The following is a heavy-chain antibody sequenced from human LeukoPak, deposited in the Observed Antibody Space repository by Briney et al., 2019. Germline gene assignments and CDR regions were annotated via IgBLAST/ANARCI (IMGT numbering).Heavy chain of an antibody. J-gene: IGHJ5*02. CDR3: ARDAYCSSASCVGWIDP. CDR1: GYTFTDYF. V-gene: IGHV1-2*02. Sequence: ASVKVCCKASGYTFTDYFMHWVRQAPGHGLEWMGWINPNSGGTNYAQTFQGRVTMTRDASISTAYMELSRLRSDDTAVYYCARDAYCSSASCVGWIDPWGQGTLVTVSS. D-gene: IGHD2-2*01. CDR2: INPNSGGT.